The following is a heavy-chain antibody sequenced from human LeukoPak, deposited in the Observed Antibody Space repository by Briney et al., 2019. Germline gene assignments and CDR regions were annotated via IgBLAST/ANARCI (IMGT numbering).Heavy chain of an antibody. CDR3: ARGFDGPNAFDI. CDR2: ISYSGST. CDR1: GGSISSGSYY. Sequence: SQTLSLTCTVSGGSISSGSYYWSWIRQPAGKGLEWIGHISYSGSTNYNPSLKSRVTVSIDTSKNQVSLKLGSMTAADTAVYYCARGFDGPNAFDIWGQGTMVTVSS. D-gene: IGHD3-9*01. V-gene: IGHV4-61*09. J-gene: IGHJ3*02.